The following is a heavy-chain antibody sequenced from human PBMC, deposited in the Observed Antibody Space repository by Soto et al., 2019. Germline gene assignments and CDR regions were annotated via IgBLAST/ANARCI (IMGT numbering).Heavy chain of an antibody. V-gene: IGHV3-15*07. J-gene: IGHJ6*02. CDR1: GFTFSNAW. D-gene: IGHD5-18*01. CDR3: TTGVMGLWTLYYYYYGMDV. Sequence: GGSLRLSCAASGFTFSNAWMNWVRQAPGKGLEWVGRIKSKTDGGTTDYAAPVKGRFTISRDDSKNTLYLQMNSLKTEDTAVYYCTTGVMGLWTLYYYYYGMDVWGQGTTVTVSS. CDR2: IKSKTDGGTT.